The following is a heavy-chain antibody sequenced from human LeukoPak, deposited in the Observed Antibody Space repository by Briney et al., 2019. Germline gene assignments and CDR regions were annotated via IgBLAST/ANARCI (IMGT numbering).Heavy chain of an antibody. CDR1: GFTFSSYG. CDR2: IWYDGSNK. D-gene: IGHD3-10*01. CDR3: ARDRAGMGYMDV. Sequence: GGSLRLSCAASGFTFSSYGMHWVRQAPGKGLEWVAVIWYDGSNKYYADSVKGRFTISRDNSKNTLYLQMNSLRAEDTAVYYCARDRAGMGYMDVWGKGTTVTVSS. V-gene: IGHV3-33*01. J-gene: IGHJ6*03.